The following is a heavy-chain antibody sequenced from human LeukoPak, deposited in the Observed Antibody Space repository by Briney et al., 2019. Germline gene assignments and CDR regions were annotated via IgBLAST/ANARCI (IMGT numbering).Heavy chain of an antibody. D-gene: IGHD2-15*01. Sequence: GGSLRLSCAASGFTFSSYGMHWVRQAPGKGLEWVAFIRYDGSNKYYADSVKGRFTISRDNSKNTLYLQMNSLRAEDTAVYYCAKDQAEEAAPGYWGQGTLVTVSS. CDR2: IRYDGSNK. CDR3: AKDQAEEAAPGY. V-gene: IGHV3-30*02. J-gene: IGHJ4*02. CDR1: GFTFSSYG.